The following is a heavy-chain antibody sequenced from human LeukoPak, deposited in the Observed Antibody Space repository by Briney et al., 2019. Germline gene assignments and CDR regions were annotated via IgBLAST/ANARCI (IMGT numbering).Heavy chain of an antibody. Sequence: SETLSLTCTVSGVSLRSISYYSGWIRQPPGKGLEWIGRIYYRGSTSYNPSLKNRVTISVDTSKNQFSLQLSPVTAADTAVYYCARQPFLEWPLYYYYYMDVWGKGTTVTVSS. CDR3: ARQPFLEWPLYYYYYMDV. D-gene: IGHD3-3*01. CDR2: IYYRGST. J-gene: IGHJ6*03. CDR1: GVSLRSISYY. V-gene: IGHV4-39*01.